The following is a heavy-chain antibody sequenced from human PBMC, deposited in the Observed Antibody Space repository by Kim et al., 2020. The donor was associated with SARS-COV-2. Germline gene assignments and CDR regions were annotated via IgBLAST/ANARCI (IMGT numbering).Heavy chain of an antibody. CDR3: ARASRDGYNDAFDY. J-gene: IGHJ4*02. Sequence: SETLSLTCTVSGGSISSYYWSWIRQPPGKGLEWIGYIYYSGSTNYNPSLKSRVTISVDTSKNQFSLKLSSVTAADTAVYYCARASRDGYNDAFDYWGQGT. D-gene: IGHD5-12*01. V-gene: IGHV4-59*01. CDR2: IYYSGST. CDR1: GGSISSYY.